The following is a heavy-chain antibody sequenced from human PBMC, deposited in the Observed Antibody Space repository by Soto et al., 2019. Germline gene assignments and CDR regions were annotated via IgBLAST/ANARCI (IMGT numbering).Heavy chain of an antibody. Sequence: SETLSLTCTVSGGSISSYYWSWIRQPPGKGLEWIGYIYYSGSTNYNPSLKSRVTISVDTSKNQFSLKLSSVTAADTAVYYCARLYCSSTSCYANYYYYMDVRGKGTTVTVSS. D-gene: IGHD2-2*01. CDR1: GGSISSYY. J-gene: IGHJ6*03. CDR3: ARLYCSSTSCYANYYYYMDV. V-gene: IGHV4-59*08. CDR2: IYYSGST.